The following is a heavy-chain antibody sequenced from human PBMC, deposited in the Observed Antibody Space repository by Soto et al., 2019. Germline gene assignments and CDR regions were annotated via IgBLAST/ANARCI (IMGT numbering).Heavy chain of an antibody. Sequence: SVKVSCKASGGTFSSYTISWVRQAPGQGLEWMGRIIPILGIANYAQKFQGRVTITADKSTSTAYMELSSLRSEDTAVYYCARNGKLSASGPRDYYYYMYVWGKGTAVPVSS. CDR1: GGTFSSYT. D-gene: IGHD6-13*01. CDR3: ARNGKLSASGPRDYYYYMYV. J-gene: IGHJ6*03. CDR2: IIPILGIA. V-gene: IGHV1-69*02.